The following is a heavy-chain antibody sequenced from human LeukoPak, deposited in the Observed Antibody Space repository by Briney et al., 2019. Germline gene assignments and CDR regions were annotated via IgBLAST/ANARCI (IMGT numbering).Heavy chain of an antibody. D-gene: IGHD3-3*01. J-gene: IGHJ6*02. CDR3: ARGWITIFGGGLDV. CDR1: GFTFSSYG. Sequence: GRSLRLSCAASGFTFSSYGMHWVRQAPGKGLEWVAVIWYDGSNKYYADSVKGRFTISRDNSKNTLYLQMNSLRAEDTAVYYCARGWITIFGGGLDVWGQGTTVTVSS. V-gene: IGHV3-33*01. CDR2: IWYDGSNK.